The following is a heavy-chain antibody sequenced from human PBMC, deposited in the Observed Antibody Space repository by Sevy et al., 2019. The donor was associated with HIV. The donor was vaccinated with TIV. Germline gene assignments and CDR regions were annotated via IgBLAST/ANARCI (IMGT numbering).Heavy chain of an antibody. Sequence: GGSLRLSCAASGFIFSNAWMSWVRQAPGKGLEWVGHIKRIADGGTTDYAASVKGRFTISRDDSKNTLYLQMNSLKTEDTAVYYCFATLTKFDYWGQGTLVTVSS. CDR3: FATLTKFDY. D-gene: IGHD4-4*01. V-gene: IGHV3-15*01. CDR1: GFIFSNAW. J-gene: IGHJ4*02. CDR2: IKRIADGGTT.